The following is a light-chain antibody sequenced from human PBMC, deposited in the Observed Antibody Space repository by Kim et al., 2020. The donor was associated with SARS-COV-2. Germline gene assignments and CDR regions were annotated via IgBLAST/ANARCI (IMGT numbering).Light chain of an antibody. CDR1: QCISNY. Sequence: DIQMTQSPSSLSASVGDRVTITCRASQCISNYLALYQQKPGKVPKLLIYAASALRSGVPSRFSGSGSGTDFTLTITSLQPEDVAVYYCQQCKGAPWTFGHGTKVDIK. V-gene: IGKV1-27*01. CDR2: AAS. CDR3: QQCKGAPWT. J-gene: IGKJ1*01.